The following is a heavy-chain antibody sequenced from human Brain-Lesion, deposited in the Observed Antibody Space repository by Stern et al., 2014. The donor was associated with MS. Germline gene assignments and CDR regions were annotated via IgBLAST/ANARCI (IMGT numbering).Heavy chain of an antibody. Sequence: QVQLVQSGAEVKKPGASVKVSCKVSGYTLTELSMHWVRQAPRNGLEWMGGFDPGDGETIYAQKFQGRVTMTEDTSTDTACMELSSLRSEDTAVYYCATLSPGAGGNYYRHFDYWGQGTLVTVSS. CDR1: GYTLTELS. CDR3: ATLSPGAGGNYYRHFDY. D-gene: IGHD1-26*01. CDR2: FDPGDGET. V-gene: IGHV1-24*01. J-gene: IGHJ4*02.